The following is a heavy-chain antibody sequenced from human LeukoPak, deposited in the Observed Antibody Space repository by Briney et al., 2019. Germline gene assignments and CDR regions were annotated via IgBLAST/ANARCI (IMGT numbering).Heavy chain of an antibody. CDR3: AREGGSKNWFDP. CDR2: VTSSGGTT. V-gene: IGHV3-48*03. J-gene: IGHJ5*02. D-gene: IGHD1-26*01. Sequence: GGSLRLSCAASGFTISSYEMNWVRQAPGKGLEWISYVTSSGGTTYYADSVKGRFTISRDNAKNSLYLQMNSLRAEDTAVYYCAREGGSKNWFDPWGQGTLVTVSS. CDR1: GFTISSYE.